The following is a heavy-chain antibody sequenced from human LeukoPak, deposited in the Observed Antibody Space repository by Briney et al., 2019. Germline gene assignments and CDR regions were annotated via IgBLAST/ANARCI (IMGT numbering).Heavy chain of an antibody. CDR2: INSDGRRT. CDR1: GFTFSTYW. Sequence: GGSLRLSCEASGFTFSTYWMHWVRQAPGKGLEWVSRINSDGRRTTYADSVKGRFTISRDNSKNTLYLQMSSLRIEDTAVYYCVKDGRYCSGGSCFWGQGTLVTVSS. D-gene: IGHD2-15*01. J-gene: IGHJ4*02. V-gene: IGHV3-74*01. CDR3: VKDGRYCSGGSCF.